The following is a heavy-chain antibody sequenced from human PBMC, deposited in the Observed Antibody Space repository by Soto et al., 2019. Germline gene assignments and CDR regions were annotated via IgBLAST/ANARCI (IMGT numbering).Heavy chain of an antibody. Sequence: ASVKVSCKASGYTFTSYGISWVREAPGQGLEWMGWISAYNGNTNYAQKLQGRVTMTTDTSTSTAYMELRSLRSDDTAVYYCARRVYCGGDCWPPDYWGQGTLVTVSS. J-gene: IGHJ4*02. V-gene: IGHV1-18*04. D-gene: IGHD2-21*02. CDR2: ISAYNGNT. CDR3: ARRVYCGGDCWPPDY. CDR1: GYTFTSYG.